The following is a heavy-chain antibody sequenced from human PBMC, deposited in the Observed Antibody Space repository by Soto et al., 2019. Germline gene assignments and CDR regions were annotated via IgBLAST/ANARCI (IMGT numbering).Heavy chain of an antibody. CDR1: GGSINNYY. V-gene: IGHV4-59*01. D-gene: IGHD6-19*01. Sequence: SETLSLTCSVSGGSINNYYWSWILQPPGKGLEWVGYIFYTGSTNYNPSLKSRVTISVDTSKNQFSLKLNSVTAADTAVYYCVRKVAGTSRFDYWGQGTLVTVAS. CDR2: IFYTGST. CDR3: VRKVAGTSRFDY. J-gene: IGHJ4*02.